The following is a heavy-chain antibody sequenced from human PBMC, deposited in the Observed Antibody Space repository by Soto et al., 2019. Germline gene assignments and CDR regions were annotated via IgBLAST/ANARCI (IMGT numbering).Heavy chain of an antibody. Sequence: QVQLVQSGAEVKKPGSSVKVSCKASGGTFNNYGISWVRQAPGQGLEWMGGLIPISGSAKYTEFFRGRITITADTATSTAYMALSSLKSEDTAVYYCATQVVAGATGHGMDVWGQGTTVTVSS. CDR1: GGTFNNYG. J-gene: IGHJ6*02. V-gene: IGHV1-69*06. D-gene: IGHD6-13*01. CDR2: LIPISGSA. CDR3: ATQVVAGATGHGMDV.